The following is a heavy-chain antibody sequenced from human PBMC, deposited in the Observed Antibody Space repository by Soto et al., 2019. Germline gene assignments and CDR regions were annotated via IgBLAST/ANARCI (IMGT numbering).Heavy chain of an antibody. D-gene: IGHD3-10*01. CDR2: INSDGSST. CDR3: ANRYGSGRSPFDY. CDR1: GFTFSSYW. J-gene: IGHJ4*02. Sequence: GALRLSCAASGFTFSSYWMHWVRQAPGKGLVWVSRINSDGSSTSYADSVKGRFTISRDNSKNTLYLQMNSLRAEDTAVYYCANRYGSGRSPFDYWGQGTLVTVSS. V-gene: IGHV3-74*01.